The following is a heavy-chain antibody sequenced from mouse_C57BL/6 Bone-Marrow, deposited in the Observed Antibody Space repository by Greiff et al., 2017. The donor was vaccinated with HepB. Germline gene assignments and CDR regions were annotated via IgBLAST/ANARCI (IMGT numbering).Heavy chain of an antibody. CDR3: ARLGGYYFDY. Sequence: EVKVVESGGGLVQPGGSLKLSCAASGFTFSDYGMAWVRQAPRKGPEWVAFISNLAYSIYYADTVTGRFTISRENAKNTLYLEMSSLRSEDTAMYYCARLGGYYFDYWGQGTTLTVSS. D-gene: IGHD4-1*01. CDR1: GFTFSDYG. V-gene: IGHV5-15*01. CDR2: ISNLAYSI. J-gene: IGHJ2*01.